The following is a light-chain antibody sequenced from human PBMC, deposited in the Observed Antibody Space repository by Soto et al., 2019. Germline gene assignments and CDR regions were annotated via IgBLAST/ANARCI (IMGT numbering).Light chain of an antibody. V-gene: IGKV2-24*01. CDR3: MQATHFPWT. CDR2: KTS. CDR1: QSLAHSDGNTY. Sequence: DVVMTQTPLSSPVTLGQAASISCRSSQSLAHSDGNTYLSWLQQRPGQPPRLLIYKTSKRFSGVPDRFSANGAGTDFTLKISRVEAEDVGVYFCMQATHFPWTFGQGTKVYIK. J-gene: IGKJ1*01.